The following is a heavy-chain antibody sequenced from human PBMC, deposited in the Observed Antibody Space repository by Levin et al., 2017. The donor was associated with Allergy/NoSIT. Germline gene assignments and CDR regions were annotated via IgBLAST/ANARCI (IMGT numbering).Heavy chain of an antibody. D-gene: IGHD3-3*02. V-gene: IGHV3-49*03. CDR2: ISSKAYGATT. CDR1: GFTFGDYA. Sequence: GESLKISCTVSGFTFGDYAMSWFRQAPGKGPEWVGFISSKAYGATTEYAASVKGRFTISRDDSESIAYLQMNSLKTEDTAVYYCTRDHFRPGDYFDYWGQGTLVTVSS. CDR3: TRDHFRPGDYFDY. J-gene: IGHJ4*02.